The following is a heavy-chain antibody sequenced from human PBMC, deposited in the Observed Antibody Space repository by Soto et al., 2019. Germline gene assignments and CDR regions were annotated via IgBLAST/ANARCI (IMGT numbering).Heavy chain of an antibody. J-gene: IGHJ4*02. CDR3: ARDHRCSGGSCYSVFSDYYFDY. CDR1: GGTFSSYA. V-gene: IGHV1-69*13. D-gene: IGHD2-15*01. CDR2: IIPIFGTA. Sequence: SVKVSCKASGGTFSSYAISWVRQAPGQGLEWMGGIIPIFGTANYAQKFQGRVTITADESTSTAYMELSSLRSEDTAMYYCARDHRCSGGSCYSVFSDYYFDYWGQGTLVTVSS.